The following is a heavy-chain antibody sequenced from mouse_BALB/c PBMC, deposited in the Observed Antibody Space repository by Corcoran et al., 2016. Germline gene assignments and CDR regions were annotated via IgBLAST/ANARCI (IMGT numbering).Heavy chain of an antibody. V-gene: IGHV9-1*02. D-gene: IGHD2-1*01. CDR3: ARWGNYFFDY. CDR1: GYTFTNYG. CDR2: INTYTGEP. Sequence: QIQLVQSGPELKKPGETVKISCKASGYTFTNYGKNWVKQAPGKGLKWMGWINTYTGEPTYADDFKGRFAFSLETSASTAYLQINNLKNEDMATYFCARWGNYFFDYWGQGTTLTVSS. J-gene: IGHJ2*01.